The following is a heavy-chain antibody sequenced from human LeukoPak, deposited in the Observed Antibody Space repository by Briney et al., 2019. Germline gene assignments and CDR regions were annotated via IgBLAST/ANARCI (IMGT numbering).Heavy chain of an antibody. J-gene: IGHJ5*02. V-gene: IGHV1-18*01. CDR3: VRVGSAYGDPLEFDL. CDR1: GYSFDKFG. CDR2: ISAYSGKT. Sequence: ASVKVSCEASGYSFDKFGISWVRQAPGQGLEWMGWISAYSGKTDSAQKLQDRVTMTTDNSTSTAYLELRSLRADDTAVYFCVRVGSAYGDPLEFDLWGQGTLVTVSS. D-gene: IGHD2-21*01.